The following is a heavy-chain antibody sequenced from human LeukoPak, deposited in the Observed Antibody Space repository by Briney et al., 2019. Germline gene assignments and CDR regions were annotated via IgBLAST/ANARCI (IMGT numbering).Heavy chain of an antibody. CDR1: GFTFSSYW. CDR2: INSDGSST. CDR3: VRAQYFDWSAVSIYYYGMDV. Sequence: PGGSLRLSCAASGFTFSSYWMHWVRQAPGKGLVWVSRINSDGSSTSYADSVKGRFTISRDNAKNTLYLQMNSLRAEDTAVYYCVRAQYFDWSAVSIYYYGMDVWGKGTTVTVSS. D-gene: IGHD3-9*01. J-gene: IGHJ6*04. V-gene: IGHV3-74*01.